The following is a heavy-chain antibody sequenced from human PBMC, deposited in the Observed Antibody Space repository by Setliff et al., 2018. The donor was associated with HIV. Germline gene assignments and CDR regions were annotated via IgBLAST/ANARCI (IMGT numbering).Heavy chain of an antibody. D-gene: IGHD3-22*01. V-gene: IGHV1-3*01. CDR2: INVGNDNT. Sequence: GASVKVSCKASGYSFTNHAMHWVRQAPGQRLEWMGWINVGNDNTKYSQTLQGRVTIARDTSASTAYMELSSLRSDDTAVYYCARGIGDYYDSSGYYPPTDYYYGMDVWDQGTTVTVSS. CDR1: GYSFTNHA. J-gene: IGHJ6*02. CDR3: ARGIGDYYDSSGYYPPTDYYYGMDV.